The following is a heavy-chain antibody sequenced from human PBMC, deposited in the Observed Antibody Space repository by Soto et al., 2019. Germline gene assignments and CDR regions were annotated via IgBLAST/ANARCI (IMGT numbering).Heavy chain of an antibody. CDR3: ARGYSGGLRRGDFDY. CDR2: IYYSGST. CDR1: GGSISSYY. D-gene: IGHD5-12*01. Sequence: SETLSLTCTVSGGSISSYYWSWIRQPPGKGLEWIGYIYYSGSTNYNPSLKSRVTISVDTSKNQFSLKLSSVTAADTAVYYCARGYSGGLRRGDFDYWGQGTLVTVSS. J-gene: IGHJ4*02. V-gene: IGHV4-59*01.